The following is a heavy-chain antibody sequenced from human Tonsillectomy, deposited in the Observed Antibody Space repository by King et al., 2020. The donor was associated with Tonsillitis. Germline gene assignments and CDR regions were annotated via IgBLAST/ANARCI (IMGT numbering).Heavy chain of an antibody. V-gene: IGHV3-21*01. CDR3: ARENDYYDSSGYKRFIDY. CDR2: ISSSSSYI. Sequence: VQLEESGGGLVKPGGSLRLSCAASGFTFSSYSMNWVRQAPGKGLEWVSSISSSSSYIYYADSVKGRFTISRDNAKNSLYLQMNSLRAEDTAVYYCARENDYYDSSGYKRFIDYWGQGTLVTVSS. J-gene: IGHJ4*02. CDR1: GFTFSSYS. D-gene: IGHD3-22*01.